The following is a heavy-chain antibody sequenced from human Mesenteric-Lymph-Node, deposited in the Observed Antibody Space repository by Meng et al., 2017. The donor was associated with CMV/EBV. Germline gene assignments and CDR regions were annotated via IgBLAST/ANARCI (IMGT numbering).Heavy chain of an antibody. Sequence: QLQLQESGPGLVKPSETLSLTCTVAGGSISSSSYYWGWIRQPPGKGLEWIGSIYYSGSTYYNPSLKSRVTISVDTSKNQFSLKLSSVTAADTAMYYCARPHYYGSGSSPWFDPWGQGILVVFSS. CDR1: GGSISSSSYY. CDR2: IYYSGST. D-gene: IGHD3-10*01. V-gene: IGHV4-39*01. CDR3: ARPHYYGSGSSPWFDP. J-gene: IGHJ5*02.